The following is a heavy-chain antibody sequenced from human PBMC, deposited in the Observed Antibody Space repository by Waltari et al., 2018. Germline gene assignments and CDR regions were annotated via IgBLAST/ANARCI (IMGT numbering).Heavy chain of an antibody. J-gene: IGHJ5*02. CDR3: ARGYCSGGSCYSDDFGWFDP. Sequence: QVQLVQSGAEVKKPGSSVKVSCKASGGTFSSYAISWVRQAPGQGLEWMGGIIPILGIANYAQKFQGRVTITADESTSTAYMELSSLRSEDTAVYYCARGYCSGGSCYSDDFGWFDPWGQGTLVTVSS. V-gene: IGHV1-69*04. CDR2: IIPILGIA. D-gene: IGHD2-15*01. CDR1: GGTFSSYA.